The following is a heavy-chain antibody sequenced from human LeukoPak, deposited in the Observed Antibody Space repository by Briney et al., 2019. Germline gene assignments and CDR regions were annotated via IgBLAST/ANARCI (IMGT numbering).Heavy chain of an antibody. Sequence: GGSLRLSCAASGVTFSGYSMNWVRQAPGKGLEWVSAITATSLHIYYADSVKGRFTISRDNAKNSLYLQMNSLRAEDTAVYYCANLYCSSTSCPYTFDYWGQGTLVTVSS. CDR3: ANLYCSSTSCPYTFDY. CDR2: ITATSLHI. J-gene: IGHJ4*02. V-gene: IGHV3-21*04. CDR1: GVTFSGYS. D-gene: IGHD2-2*01.